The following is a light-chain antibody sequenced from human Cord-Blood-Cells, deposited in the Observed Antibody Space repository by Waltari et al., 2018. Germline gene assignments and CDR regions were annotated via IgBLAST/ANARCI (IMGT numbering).Light chain of an antibody. J-gene: IGKJ3*01. V-gene: IGKV1-39*01. CDR3: QQSYSTPFT. Sequence: DIQMTQSPSSLSASVGDRVTIPCRASQSISSYLNWYQQTPGKAPKLLIYAASSLQSGVPSRFSGSGSGTDFTLTISSLQPEDFATYYCQQSYSTPFTFGPGTKVDIK. CDR2: AAS. CDR1: QSISSY.